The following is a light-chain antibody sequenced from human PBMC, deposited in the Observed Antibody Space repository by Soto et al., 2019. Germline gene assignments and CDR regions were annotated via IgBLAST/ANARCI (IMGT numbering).Light chain of an antibody. CDR2: DAS. J-gene: IGKJ1*01. V-gene: IGKV1-5*01. Sequence: DFQMTQSPSALSASVGDRVTITCRASQSISTWLAWYQQKPGKAPKVLIYDASSLESGVPSRFSGSGSGTEFTIKISRMQTDVFETYYCQQYNDYSRKLGQGPKVDIK. CDR3: QQYNDYSRK. CDR1: QSISTW.